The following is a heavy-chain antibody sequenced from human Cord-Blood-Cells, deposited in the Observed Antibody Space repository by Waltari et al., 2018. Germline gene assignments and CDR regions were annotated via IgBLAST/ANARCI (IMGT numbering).Heavy chain of an antibody. CDR2: IIPILGIA. CDR1: GCTFSSYT. J-gene: IGHJ4*02. Sequence: VQLVQSGAAGKTPGSLVKASCKAPGCTFSSYTISWVRQAPGQGLEWMGRIIPILGIANYAQKFQGRVTSTADKSTSTSYMELSSLRSEDTAVYYCARVPPYSNYFDYWGQGTLVTVSS. CDR3: ARVPPYSNYFDY. V-gene: IGHV1-69*02. D-gene: IGHD4-4*01.